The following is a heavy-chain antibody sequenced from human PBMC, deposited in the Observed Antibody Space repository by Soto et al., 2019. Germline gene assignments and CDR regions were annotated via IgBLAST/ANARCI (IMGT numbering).Heavy chain of an antibody. V-gene: IGHV1-3*01. D-gene: IGHD3-10*01. Sequence: KFQGRATITRDTSASTAYMELSSLRSEDTALYYCARDLGGMDIWGQGTMVTVSS. J-gene: IGHJ3*02. CDR3: ARDLGGMDI.